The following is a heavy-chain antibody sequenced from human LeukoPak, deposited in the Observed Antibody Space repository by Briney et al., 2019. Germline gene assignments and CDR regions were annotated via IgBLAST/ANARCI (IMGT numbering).Heavy chain of an antibody. Sequence: ASVKVSCKVSGYTFTSYDINWVRQATGQGLEWMGWMNPNSGNTGYAQKFQGRVTMTRNTSISTAYMELSSLRSEDTAVYYCARVRGYCSGGSCPPYDYWGQGTQVTVSS. CDR2: MNPNSGNT. D-gene: IGHD2-15*01. CDR3: ARVRGYCSGGSCPPYDY. V-gene: IGHV1-8*01. CDR1: GYTFTSYD. J-gene: IGHJ4*02.